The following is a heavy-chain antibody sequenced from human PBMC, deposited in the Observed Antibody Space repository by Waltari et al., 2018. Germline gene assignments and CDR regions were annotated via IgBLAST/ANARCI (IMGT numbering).Heavy chain of an antibody. CDR3: VRDMFGPLDY. J-gene: IGHJ4*02. V-gene: IGHV3-74*01. CDR1: GFTLSDFW. D-gene: IGHD3-10*02. CDR2: INEDGSRI. Sequence: EVQLVQSGGDLVQPGGSLRLSCAASGFTLSDFWMHWVRQAPGKGLVWVARINEDGSRIDDAESVKGRFTISRDDAQNTMYLQMNSLRAEDTADYYCVRDMFGPLDYWGQGTLVTVSS.